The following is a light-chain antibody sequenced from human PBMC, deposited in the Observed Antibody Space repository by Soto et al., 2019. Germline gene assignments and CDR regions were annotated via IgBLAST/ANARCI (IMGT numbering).Light chain of an antibody. CDR2: GAS. V-gene: IGKV3-15*01. CDR1: QSVSSN. CDR3: QQYNNWPPIT. Sequence: EIVMTQSPATLSLSPGERATLSCRASQSVSSNLAWYQQKPGQAPRLLIYGASTRATGIPARFSGSGSGTDFTLTINSLESEDFAVYYCQQYNNWPPITFGQGTRLEIK. J-gene: IGKJ5*01.